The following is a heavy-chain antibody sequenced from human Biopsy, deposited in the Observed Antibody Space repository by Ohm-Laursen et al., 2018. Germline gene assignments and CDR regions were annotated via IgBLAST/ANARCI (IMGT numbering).Heavy chain of an antibody. CDR2: NIPILGTG. D-gene: IGHD3-9*01. V-gene: IGHV1-69*06. CDR3: ATKLTGYFHH. Sequence: SSVNVSCKAPGGTFSNYGVNWVRQAPGQGLEWLGGNIPILGTGNYAQKFQDRVTVAADTSTSTATMELRSLRSDDTAVYYCATKLTGYFHHWGQRTLVIVSS. J-gene: IGHJ1*01. CDR1: GGTFSNYG.